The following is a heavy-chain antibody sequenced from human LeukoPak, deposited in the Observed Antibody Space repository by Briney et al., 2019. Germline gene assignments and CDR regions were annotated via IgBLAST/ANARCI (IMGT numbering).Heavy chain of an antibody. Sequence: ASVKVSCKASGYTFTSYGISWVRQAPGQGLEWMGWIIAYNGNTNYAQKLQGRVTMTTDTSTSTAYMELRSLRSDDTAVYYCARDLEGYCSSTSCYSISHSNDYWGQGTLVTVSS. D-gene: IGHD2-2*01. CDR3: ARDLEGYCSSTSCYSISHSNDY. J-gene: IGHJ4*02. V-gene: IGHV1-18*01. CDR1: GYTFTSYG. CDR2: IIAYNGNT.